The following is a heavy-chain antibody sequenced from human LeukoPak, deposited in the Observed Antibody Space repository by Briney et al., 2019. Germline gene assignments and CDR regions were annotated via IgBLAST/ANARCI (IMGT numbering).Heavy chain of an antibody. J-gene: IGHJ4*02. Sequence: GGSLRLSCAASGFTFSSYGMHWVRQAPGKGLEWVAFIRYDGSNKYYADSVKGRFTISRDNSKNTLYLQMNSLRAEDTAVHYCAKDNHYYDSSGCIDYWGQGTLVTVSS. D-gene: IGHD3-22*01. V-gene: IGHV3-30*02. CDR2: IRYDGSNK. CDR3: AKDNHYYDSSGCIDY. CDR1: GFTFSSYG.